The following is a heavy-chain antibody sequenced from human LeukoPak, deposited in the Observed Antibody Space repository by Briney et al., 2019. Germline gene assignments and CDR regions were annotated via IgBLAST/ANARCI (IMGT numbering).Heavy chain of an antibody. Sequence: SGPTLVNPTQTLTLTCTFSGFSLSTSGVGVGWIRQPPGKALECLALIYWDDDKRYSPSLKSRLTITKDTSKNQVVLTMTDMEPVDIATYYCAKLGNYYGSDHWFDPWGQGILVTVSS. CDR2: IYWDDDK. D-gene: IGHD3-10*01. CDR1: GFSLSTSGVG. CDR3: AKLGNYYGSDHWFDP. V-gene: IGHV2-5*02. J-gene: IGHJ5*02.